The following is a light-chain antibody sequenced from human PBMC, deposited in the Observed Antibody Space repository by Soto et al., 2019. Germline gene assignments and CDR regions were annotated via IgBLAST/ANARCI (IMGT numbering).Light chain of an antibody. Sequence: QSVLTQPASVSGSPGQSITISCTGISSDFPHYNYVSWYQHHPGKAPELMIYEVINRPSGISKRFSGSKSGNTASLTISGLQGEDEADYYCSSYTNSSIYVFGTGTKVTVL. CDR1: SSDFPHYNY. J-gene: IGLJ1*01. CDR2: EVI. CDR3: SSYTNSSIYV. V-gene: IGLV2-14*01.